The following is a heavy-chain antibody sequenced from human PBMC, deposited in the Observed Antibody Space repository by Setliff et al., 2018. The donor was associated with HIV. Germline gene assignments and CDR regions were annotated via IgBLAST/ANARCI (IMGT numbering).Heavy chain of an antibody. CDR3: ASTGLLLPRFGASYYYYGMDV. CDR2: IYSDDYT. J-gene: IGHJ6*02. CDR1: GFTVSNNY. D-gene: IGHD3-10*01. V-gene: IGHV3-66*01. Sequence: GSLRLSCAASGFTVSNNYMSWVRQAPGEGLEWVSIIYSDDYTKYADSLKGRFTISRDTSKNTLYLQMNSLRAEDTAVYYCASTGLLLPRFGASYYYYGMDVWGQGTTVTVSS.